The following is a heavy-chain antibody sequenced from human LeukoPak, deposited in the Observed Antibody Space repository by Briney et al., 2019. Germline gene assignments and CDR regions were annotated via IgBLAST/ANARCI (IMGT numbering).Heavy chain of an antibody. CDR1: GGTFSSYA. CDR2: IIPIFGTA. CDR3: ARAMVRGVRYFDY. V-gene: IGHV1-69*13. J-gene: IGHJ4*02. Sequence: AAVKVSFKGSGGTFSSYAISWVGQAPGQGGEGMGGIIPIFGTANYAQKFQGRVTITADESTSTAYMELSSLRSEDTAVYYCARAMVRGVRYFDYWGQGTLVTVSS. D-gene: IGHD3-10*01.